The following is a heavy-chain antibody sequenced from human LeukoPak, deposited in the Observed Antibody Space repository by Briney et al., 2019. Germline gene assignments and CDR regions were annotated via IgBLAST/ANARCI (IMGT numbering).Heavy chain of an antibody. CDR3: ATQGYCSGGSCYPRAYYLDY. CDR2: INPSGGST. CDR1: GYTFTSYY. D-gene: IGHD2-15*01. V-gene: IGHV1-46*01. Sequence: GASVKVSCKASGYTFTSYYMHWVRQAPGQGLEWMGIINPSGGSTSYAQKFQGRVTMTRDTSTSTVYMELSSLRSEDTAVYYCATQGYCSGGSCYPRAYYLDYWGQGTLVTVSS. J-gene: IGHJ4*02.